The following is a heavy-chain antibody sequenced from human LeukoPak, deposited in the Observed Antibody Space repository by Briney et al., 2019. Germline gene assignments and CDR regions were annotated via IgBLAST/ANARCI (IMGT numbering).Heavy chain of an antibody. CDR1: GFTVSRNY. CDR2: IYGSTSA. CDR3: ARLNFGDDY. V-gene: IGHV3-66*01. J-gene: IGHJ4*02. D-gene: IGHD4-17*01. Sequence: PGVSLRLSCAASGFTVSRNYINWVRQAPGKGLEWVSLIYGSTSADYADSVKGRFTISRDTSMNTVYLQMNSLRAEDTAVYYCARLNFGDDYWGQGTLVTVSS.